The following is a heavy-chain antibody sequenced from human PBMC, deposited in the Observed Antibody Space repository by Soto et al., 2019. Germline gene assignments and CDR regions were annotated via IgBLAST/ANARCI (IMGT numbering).Heavy chain of an antibody. J-gene: IGHJ5*02. D-gene: IGHD2-2*01. CDR1: GFTFSNYA. CDR3: AGGGDCISTSCYLNWFDP. V-gene: IGHV3-30-3*01. Sequence: QVQLVESGGGVVQPGRSLRLSCAASGFTFSNYAMHWVRQAPGKGLEWVALISYDGSNKYYADSVKGRFTISRDNSKNTMYLQMNSLRAEDTAVYSCAGGGDCISTSCYLNWFDPWGQGTLVTVSS. CDR2: ISYDGSNK.